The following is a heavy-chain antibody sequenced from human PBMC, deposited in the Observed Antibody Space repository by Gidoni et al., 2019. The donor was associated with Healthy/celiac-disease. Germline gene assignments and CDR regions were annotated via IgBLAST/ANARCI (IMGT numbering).Heavy chain of an antibody. CDR2: IIPIFGTA. Sequence: QVHLPQSGAEVKKPGSSVTVSCQASGSHFSSYAISWRRQAPGQGLEWKGGIIPIFGTANYAQKFQGRVTITADESTSTAYMELSSLRSEDTAVYYCARERTRLTYYDILTGEGGGMDVWGQGTTVTVSS. CDR1: GSHFSSYA. CDR3: ARERTRLTYYDILTGEGGGMDV. D-gene: IGHD3-9*01. J-gene: IGHJ6*02. V-gene: IGHV1-69*01.